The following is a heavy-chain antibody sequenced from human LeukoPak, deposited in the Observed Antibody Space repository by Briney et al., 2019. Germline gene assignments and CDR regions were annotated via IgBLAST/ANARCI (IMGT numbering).Heavy chain of an antibody. CDR3: ARSPIVVVVPAAPDY. CDR1: GYTFTSYG. D-gene: IGHD2-2*01. CDR2: ISAYNGNT. V-gene: IGHV1-18*01. J-gene: IGHJ4*02. Sequence: GASVKVSCKASGYTFTSYGISWVRQAPGQGLEWMGWISAYNGNTNYAQKLQCRVTMTTDTSTSTAYMELRRLRSDDTAVYYCARSPIVVVVPAAPDYWGQGTLVTVSS.